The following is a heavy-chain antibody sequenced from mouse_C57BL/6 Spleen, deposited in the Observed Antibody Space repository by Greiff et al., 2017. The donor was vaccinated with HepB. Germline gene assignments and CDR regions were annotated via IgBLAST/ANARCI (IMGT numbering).Heavy chain of an antibody. CDR1: GYAFSSYW. D-gene: IGHD1-1*01. Sequence: VQLQQSGAELVKPGASVKISCKASGYAFSSYWMNWVKQRPGKGLEWIGQIYPGDGDTNYNGKFKGKATLTADKSSSTAYMQLSSLTSEDSAVYCCASRSGGYGSSYVFDYWGQGTTLTVSS. J-gene: IGHJ2*01. V-gene: IGHV1-80*01. CDR3: ASRSGGYGSSYVFDY. CDR2: IYPGDGDT.